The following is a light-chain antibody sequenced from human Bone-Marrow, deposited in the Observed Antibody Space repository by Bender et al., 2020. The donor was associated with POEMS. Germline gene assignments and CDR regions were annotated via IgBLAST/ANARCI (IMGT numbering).Light chain of an antibody. CDR3: QVYDTSSDHRV. CDR2: YDS. CDR1: NIGSKS. V-gene: IGLV3-21*04. J-gene: IGLJ1*01. Sequence: SYVLTQPPSVSVAPGKTARITCGGNNIGSKSVHCYQQQPGQAPVLVIYYDSDRPSGIPDRFSGSNSGNSATLTLSGVEAGDEADYYCQVYDTSSDHRVFGAGTKVTVL.